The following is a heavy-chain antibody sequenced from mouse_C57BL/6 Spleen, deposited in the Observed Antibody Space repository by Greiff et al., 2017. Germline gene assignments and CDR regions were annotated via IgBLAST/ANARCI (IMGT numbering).Heavy chain of an antibody. D-gene: IGHD1-1*01. J-gene: IGHJ1*03. Sequence: VKLMESGAELARPGASVKLSCKASGYTFTSYGISWVKQRTGQGLEWIGEIYPRSGNTYYNEKFKGKATLTADKSSSTAYMELRSLTSEDSAVYFCAGEGDYYGSSYDWYFDVWGTGTTVTVSS. V-gene: IGHV1-81*01. CDR1: GYTFTSYG. CDR3: AGEGDYYGSSYDWYFDV. CDR2: IYPRSGNT.